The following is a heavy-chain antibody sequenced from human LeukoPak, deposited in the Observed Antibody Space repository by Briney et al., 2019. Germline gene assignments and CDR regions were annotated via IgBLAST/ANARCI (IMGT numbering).Heavy chain of an antibody. CDR2: INSDGSST. Sequence: GGSLRLSCAASGFTFSSYWMHWVRQAPGKGLVWVSHINSDGSSTNYADSVKGRFTISRDNAKNTLYLQMNSLRAEDTAVYYCARAGIAARPTVWFDPWAPGTLVNVSS. CDR3: ARAGIAARPTVWFDP. V-gene: IGHV3-74*01. CDR1: GFTFSSYW. D-gene: IGHD6-6*01. J-gene: IGHJ5*02.